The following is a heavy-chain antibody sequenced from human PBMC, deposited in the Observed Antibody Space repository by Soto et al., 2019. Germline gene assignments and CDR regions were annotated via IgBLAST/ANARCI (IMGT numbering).Heavy chain of an antibody. CDR3: ARDSPYSLRPHRWCDP. J-gene: IGHJ5*02. CDR2: IRNDGSNK. Sequence: GGSLRLSCAASGFTFSSYGMHWVRQAPGKGLEWVSVIRNDGSNKYYADSVKGRFTISRDNSKNTLYLQMNSLRAEDTAVYYIARDSPYSLRPHRWCDPWRQGTLVRVPS. CDR1: GFTFSSYG. V-gene: IGHV3-33*01. D-gene: IGHD6-13*01.